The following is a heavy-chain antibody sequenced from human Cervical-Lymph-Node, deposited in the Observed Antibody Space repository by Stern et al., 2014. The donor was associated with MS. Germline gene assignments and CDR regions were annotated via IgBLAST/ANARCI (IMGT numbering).Heavy chain of an antibody. J-gene: IGHJ1*01. CDR3: AKGHGYGDYVAEYFQH. V-gene: IGHV3-9*01. CDR2: ISWNSGSI. D-gene: IGHD4-17*01. CDR1: GFTFDDYA. Sequence: EVQLVESGGGLVQPGRSLRLSCAASGFTFDDYAMHWVRQAPGKGLEWVSGISWNSGSIGYADSVKGRFTISRDNAKNSLYLQMNSLRAEDTALYYCAKGHGYGDYVAEYFQHWGQGTLVTVSS.